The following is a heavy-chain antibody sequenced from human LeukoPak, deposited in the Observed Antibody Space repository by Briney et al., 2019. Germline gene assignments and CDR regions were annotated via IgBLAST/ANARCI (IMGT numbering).Heavy chain of an antibody. CDR3: ARGTGGWYFDL. CDR2: IYYSGST. J-gene: IGHJ2*01. V-gene: IGHV4-59*01. Sequence: PSETLSLTCTVSGGSISSYYWSWIRQPPGKGLEWIGYIYYSGSTNYNPSLTSRVTISIDTSKNQFSLKLTSVTAADTAVYYCARGTGGWYFDLWGRSTLVTVSS. CDR1: GGSISSYY. D-gene: IGHD1/OR15-1a*01.